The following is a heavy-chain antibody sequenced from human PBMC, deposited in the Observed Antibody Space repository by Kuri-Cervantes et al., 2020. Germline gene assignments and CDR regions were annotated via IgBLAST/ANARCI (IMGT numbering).Heavy chain of an antibody. J-gene: IGHJ4*02. CDR1: GFTFSSYG. Sequence: GESLKISCAASGFTFSSYGMHWVRQAPGKGPEWVAFIRSDGTTKYYADSVKGRFTISRDNSKNTLYLQLNSLRAEDTALYYCAREEVVAGHFNYWGQGTLVTVSS. CDR2: IRSDGTTK. D-gene: IGHD6-19*01. V-gene: IGHV3-30*02. CDR3: AREEVVAGHFNY.